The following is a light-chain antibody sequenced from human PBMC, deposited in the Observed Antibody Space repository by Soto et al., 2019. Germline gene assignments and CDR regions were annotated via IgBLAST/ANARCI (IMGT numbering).Light chain of an antibody. CDR2: EGS. CDR1: SSDVGNYNL. CDR3: SSYAGSSTLV. Sequence: QPVLTQPASVSGSPGQSITISCTGTSSDVGNYNLVSWYQQHPGKAPKLMIYEGSKRPSGVSNRFSGSKSGNTASLTISGLQAEDEADYYCSSYAGSSTLVFGGGTKVTVL. V-gene: IGLV2-23*01. J-gene: IGLJ2*01.